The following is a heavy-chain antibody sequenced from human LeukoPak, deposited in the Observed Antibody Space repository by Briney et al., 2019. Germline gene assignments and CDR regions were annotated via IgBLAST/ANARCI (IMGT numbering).Heavy chain of an antibody. CDR3: ASFGYSYGSPYYYYMDV. Sequence: SSETLSLTCTVSGGSISSSSYYWGWIRQPPGKGLEWIGSIYCSGSTYYNPSLKSRVTISVDTSKNQFSLKLSSVTAADTAVYYCASFGYSYGSPYYYYMDVWGKGTTVTVSS. J-gene: IGHJ6*03. CDR2: IYCSGST. D-gene: IGHD5-18*01. V-gene: IGHV4-39*07. CDR1: GGSISSSSYY.